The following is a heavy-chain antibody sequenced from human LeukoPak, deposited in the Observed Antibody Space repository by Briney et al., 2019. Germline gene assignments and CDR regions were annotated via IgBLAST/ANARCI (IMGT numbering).Heavy chain of an antibody. J-gene: IGHJ4*02. CDR1: GFTFDDYA. CDR3: AKGEITLVRGVKNY. V-gene: IGHV3-9*01. CDR2: ISWNSGNI. Sequence: SLRLSCAASGFTFDDYAMHWVRQAPGKGLEWVSGISWNSGNIDYADSVKGRFTISRDNAKNSLYLQMNSLRAEDTALYYCAKGEITLVRGVKNYWGQGTLVTVSS. D-gene: IGHD3-10*01.